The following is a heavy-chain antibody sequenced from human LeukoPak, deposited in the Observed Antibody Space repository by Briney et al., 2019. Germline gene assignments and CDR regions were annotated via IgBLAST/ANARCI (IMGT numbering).Heavy chain of an antibody. V-gene: IGHV3-23*01. CDR3: AKSIPDGSGRVYYYYYGMDV. CDR1: GFTFSSYA. Sequence: QSGGSLRLSCAASGFTFSSYAMSWVRQAPGKGLEWVSVISGSGGSTYYADSVKGRFTISRDNSKNTLYLQMNSLRAEDTAVYYCAKSIPDGSGRVYYYYYGMDVWGQGTTVTVSS. D-gene: IGHD3-10*01. CDR2: ISGSGGST. J-gene: IGHJ6*02.